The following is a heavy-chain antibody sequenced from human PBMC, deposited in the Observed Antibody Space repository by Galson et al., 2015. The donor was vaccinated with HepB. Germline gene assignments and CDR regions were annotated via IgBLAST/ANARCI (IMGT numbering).Heavy chain of an antibody. CDR2: ISWDGGST. D-gene: IGHD1-26*01. CDR3: AKDPGRALLFDL. V-gene: IGHV3-43*01. J-gene: IGHJ2*01. Sequence: SLRLSCAASGFTFDDYTMHWVRQAPGKGLEWVSLISWDGGSTYYADSVKGRFTISRDNSKNPLYLQMNSLRTEDTALYYCAKDPGRALLFDLWGRGTLVTVSS. CDR1: GFTFDDYT.